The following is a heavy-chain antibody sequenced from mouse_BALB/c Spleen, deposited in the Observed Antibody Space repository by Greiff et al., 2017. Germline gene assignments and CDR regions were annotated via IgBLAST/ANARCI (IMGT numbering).Heavy chain of an antibody. D-gene: IGHD1-2*01. J-gene: IGHJ4*01. Sequence: VKVVESGPGLVAPSQSLSITCTVSGFSLTDYGVSWIRQPPGKGLEWLGVIWGGGSTYYNSALKSRLSISKDNSKSQVFLKMNSLQTDDTAMYYCAKHGLLRLREAMDYWGQGTSVTVSS. CDR3: AKHGLLRLREAMDY. CDR2: IWGGGST. V-gene: IGHV2-6-5*01. CDR1: GFSLTDYG.